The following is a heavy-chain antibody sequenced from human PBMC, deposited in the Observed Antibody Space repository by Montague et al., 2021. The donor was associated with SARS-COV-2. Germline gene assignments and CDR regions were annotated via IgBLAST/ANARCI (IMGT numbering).Heavy chain of an antibody. Sequence: SDTLSLTCAVYDGSFSDYSWTWIHQPPGKGLEWVGEINHRGSTNYNPSLKSRVTISVDTSKNQFSLKMTSVTAVDTAVYYCARGRQHINMVVVVVTGGEYYFDFWGQGTLVAVSS. CDR2: INHRGST. V-gene: IGHV4-34*01. CDR3: ARGRQHINMVVVVVTGGEYYFDF. CDR1: DGSFSDYS. D-gene: IGHD3-22*01. J-gene: IGHJ4*02.